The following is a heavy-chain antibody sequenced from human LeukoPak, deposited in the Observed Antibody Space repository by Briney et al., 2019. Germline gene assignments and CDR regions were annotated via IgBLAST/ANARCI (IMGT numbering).Heavy chain of an antibody. J-gene: IGHJ5*02. V-gene: IGHV4-59*08. Sequence: SETLSLTCTVSGVSISGISWSWIRQPPGKALEWIGYLSDSGTTSYNPSLKSRVSISGDTSRNQFSLNLTSVTAANTGVYYCARHACCSTYPFNTWGQGALVTVSS. CDR2: LSDSGTT. CDR1: GVSISGIS. D-gene: IGHD2-2*01. CDR3: ARHACCSTYPFNT.